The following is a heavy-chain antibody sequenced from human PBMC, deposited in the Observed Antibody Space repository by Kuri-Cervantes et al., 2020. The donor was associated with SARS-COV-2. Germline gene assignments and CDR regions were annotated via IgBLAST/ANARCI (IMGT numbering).Heavy chain of an antibody. J-gene: IGHJ5*02. V-gene: IGHV3-23*01. Sequence: LSLTCAASGFTFSSYAMSWVRQAPGKGLEWVSAISGSGGSTYYADSVKGRFTISRDNSKNTLYLQMNSLRAEDTAVYYCAKDSRSAHELLWFGEIHWNWSDPWGQGTLVTVSS. D-gene: IGHD3-10*01. CDR2: ISGSGGST. CDR3: AKDSRSAHELLWFGEIHWNWSDP. CDR1: GFTFSSYA.